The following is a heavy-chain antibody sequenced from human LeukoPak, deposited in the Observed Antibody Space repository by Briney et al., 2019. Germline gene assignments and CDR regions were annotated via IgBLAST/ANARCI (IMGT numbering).Heavy chain of an antibody. Sequence: PSETLSLTCAVSRGSFSGYYWNWIRQSPGKGLEWIGEINHSGGTHYSPSLKSRVTISLDTSKNQFSLRLSSVTATDTAVYYCARDDLYYNDSSGHSDAFDLWGQGTMVTISS. CDR2: INHSGGT. D-gene: IGHD3-22*01. V-gene: IGHV4-34*01. CDR3: ARDDLYYNDSSGHSDAFDL. CDR1: RGSFSGYY. J-gene: IGHJ3*01.